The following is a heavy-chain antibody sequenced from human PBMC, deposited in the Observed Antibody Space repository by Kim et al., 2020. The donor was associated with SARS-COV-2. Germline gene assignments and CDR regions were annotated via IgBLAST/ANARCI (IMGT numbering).Heavy chain of an antibody. CDR2: ISSSSSYI. V-gene: IGHV3-21*01. J-gene: IGHJ6*02. CDR1: RFTFSSYS. Sequence: GGSLRLSCAASRFTFSSYSMNWVRQAPGKGLEWVSSISSSSSYIYYADSVKGRFTISRDNAKNSLYLQMNSLRAEDTAVYYCATRGYSYGYGHGMDVWGQGTTVTVSS. CDR3: ATRGYSYGYGHGMDV. D-gene: IGHD5-18*01.